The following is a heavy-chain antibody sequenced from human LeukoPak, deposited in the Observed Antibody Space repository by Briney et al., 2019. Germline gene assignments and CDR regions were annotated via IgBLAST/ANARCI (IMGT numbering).Heavy chain of an antibody. CDR1: GGSITSYY. J-gene: IGHJ5*02. CDR2: IYYSGSP. CDR3: ARHLSLLSSTVTTRLDP. Sequence: SETLSLTCTVSGGSITSYYWSWIRQPPGKGLEWIGYIYYSGSPYYNPSLKSRVTISADTSKNQFSLKLSSVTAADTAVYYCARHLSLLSSTVTTRLDPWGQGTLVTVSS. D-gene: IGHD4-17*01. V-gene: IGHV4-59*08.